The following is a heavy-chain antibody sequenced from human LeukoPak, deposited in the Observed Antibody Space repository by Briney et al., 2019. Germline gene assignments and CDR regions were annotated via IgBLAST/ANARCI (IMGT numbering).Heavy chain of an antibody. CDR1: GFTFSSYA. D-gene: IGHD3-10*01. J-gene: IGHJ4*02. Sequence: QPGGSLRLSCAASGFTFSSYAMNWVRQAPGKGLEWVSAISGSGGNTYYANSVKGRFTISRDHSKNTLYLQMNSLRAEDTAVYFCAKGPPTGSSGLIIWIDYWGQGTLVTVSS. CDR3: AKGPPTGSSGLIIWIDY. CDR2: ISGSGGNT. V-gene: IGHV3-23*01.